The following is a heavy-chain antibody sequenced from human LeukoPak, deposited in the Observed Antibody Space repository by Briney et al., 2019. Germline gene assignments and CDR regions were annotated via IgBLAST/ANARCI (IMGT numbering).Heavy chain of an antibody. V-gene: IGHV3-21*01. CDR1: GFTFSSYS. Sequence: GGSLRLSCAASGFTFSSYSMNWVRQAPGKGLEWVSSISSSSSYIYHADSVKGRFTISRDNAKNSLYLQMNSLRAEDTAVYYCARGPYSSSYYFDYWGQGTLVTVSS. CDR3: ARGPYSSSYYFDY. CDR2: ISSSSSYI. J-gene: IGHJ4*02. D-gene: IGHD6-6*01.